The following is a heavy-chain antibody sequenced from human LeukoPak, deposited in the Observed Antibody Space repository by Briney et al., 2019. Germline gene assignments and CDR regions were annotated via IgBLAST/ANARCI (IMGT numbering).Heavy chain of an antibody. CDR2: IYHSGRS. V-gene: IGHV4-4*02. J-gene: IGHJ4*02. Sequence: SGTLSLTCAVSGDSIRSSNWGSWVRQPPGQGLVWNGEIYHSGRSNYNPSLKRRVTISVDKSKNQFSLKLSSVTAADTAVYYCARVPLPYGSGSYLAHCFDYWGQGTLVTVSS. CDR1: GDSIRSSNW. D-gene: IGHD3-10*01. CDR3: ARVPLPYGSGSYLAHCFDY.